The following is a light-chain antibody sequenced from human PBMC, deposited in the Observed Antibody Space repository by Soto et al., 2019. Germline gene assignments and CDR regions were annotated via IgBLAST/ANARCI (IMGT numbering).Light chain of an antibody. J-gene: IGKJ2*01. CDR2: GST. V-gene: IGKV3-20*01. CDR1: QSVSNKY. CDR3: QQYGSSPPYT. Sequence: EVVLTQSPGTLSLSPEERATLSCRASQSVSNKYLAWYQQKPGQAPRLIIFGSTDRATGIPDRFSGSGSGTDFTLTISRQEPEDFAVYYCQQYGSSPPYTFGQGTKLEIK.